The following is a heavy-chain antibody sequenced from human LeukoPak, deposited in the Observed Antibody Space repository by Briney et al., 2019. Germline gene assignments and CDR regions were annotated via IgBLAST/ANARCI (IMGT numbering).Heavy chain of an antibody. CDR1: GFTFSSYA. CDR3: ARDESGGYYVY. D-gene: IGHD2-15*01. V-gene: IGHV3-7*01. J-gene: IGHJ4*02. CDR2: IKQDGSMK. Sequence: PGGSLRLSCAASGFTFSSYAMSWVRQAPGRGLEWVANIKQDGSMKQYADAVRGRFNISRDNAKTSVYLQLSSLKAEDSAVYFCARDESGGYYVYWGQGTLVTVSS.